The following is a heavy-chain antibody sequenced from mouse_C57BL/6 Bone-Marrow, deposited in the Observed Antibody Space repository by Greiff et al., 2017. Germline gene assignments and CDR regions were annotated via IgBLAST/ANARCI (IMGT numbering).Heavy chain of an antibody. CDR3: ARQGTNWVAY. CDR1: GFTFSDYY. J-gene: IGHJ3*01. D-gene: IGHD1-3*01. Sequence: DVKLVESGGGLVQPGGSLKLSCAASGFTFSDYYMYWVRQTPEKRLEWVAYISNGGGSTYYPDTVKGRFTISRDNAKNTLYLQMSRLKSEDTAMYYCARQGTNWVAYWGQGTLVTVSA. CDR2: ISNGGGST. V-gene: IGHV5-12*01.